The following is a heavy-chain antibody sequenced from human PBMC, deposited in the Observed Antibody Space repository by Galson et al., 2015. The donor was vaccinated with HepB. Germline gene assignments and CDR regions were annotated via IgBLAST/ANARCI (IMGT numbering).Heavy chain of an antibody. J-gene: IGHJ4*02. D-gene: IGHD2-15*01. CDR3: ARETPDTYYFDY. CDR2: IFAGGGST. Sequence: SVKVSCKASGYTLTNYYFHWVRQAPGQGPEWMGKIFAGGGSTRYAERFQGRVTLTRDSSTSTIYMEVSSLRSDYTAVYYCARETPDTYYFDYWGQGTLVTVSS. CDR1: GYTLTNYY. V-gene: IGHV1-46*01.